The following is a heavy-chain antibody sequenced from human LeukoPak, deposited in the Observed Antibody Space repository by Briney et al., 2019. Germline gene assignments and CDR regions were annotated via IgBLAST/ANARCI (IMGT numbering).Heavy chain of an antibody. V-gene: IGHV3-11*01. CDR2: ISSSGSTI. CDR3: ARVGGYYYDGNAFDI. J-gene: IGHJ3*02. CDR1: GFTFSDYY. D-gene: IGHD3-22*01. Sequence: GGSLRLSCAASGFTFSDYYMSWIRQAPGKGLEWVSYISSSGSTIYYADSVKGRFTISRDNAKNSLYLQMNSLRAEDTALYHCARVGGYYYDGNAFDIWGQGTMVTVSS.